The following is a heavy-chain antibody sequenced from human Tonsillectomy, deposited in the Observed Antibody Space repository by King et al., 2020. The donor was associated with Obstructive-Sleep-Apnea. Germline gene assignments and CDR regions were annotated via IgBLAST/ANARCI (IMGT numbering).Heavy chain of an antibody. CDR3: AREGYYYDSSGYFSDAFDI. V-gene: IGHV4-31*03. CDR2: IYYSGST. J-gene: IGHJ3*02. D-gene: IGHD3-22*01. CDR1: GGSISSGGYY. Sequence: QLQESGPGLVKPSQTLSLTCTVSGGSISSGGYYWSWIRQHPGKGLEWIGYIYYSGSTYYNPSLKSRVTISVDTSKNQFSLKLSSVTAADTAGYYCAREGYYYDSSGYFSDAFDIWGQGTMVTVSS.